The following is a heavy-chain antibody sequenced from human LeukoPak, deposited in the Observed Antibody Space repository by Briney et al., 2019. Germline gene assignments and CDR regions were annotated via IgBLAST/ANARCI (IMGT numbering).Heavy chain of an antibody. CDR2: ISGDGRYT. CDR3: ASEGSSGLGFFDV. D-gene: IGHD3-22*01. Sequence: SLRLSCAASGVTFADYYVHWVRQAPGGGLVWVARISGDGRYTKTADSLEGRVTISRDNAINTLYLQMVSLRADDTAVYFCASEGSSGLGFFDVWGRGTLVIVSS. CDR1: GVTFADYY. J-gene: IGHJ2*01. V-gene: IGHV3-74*03.